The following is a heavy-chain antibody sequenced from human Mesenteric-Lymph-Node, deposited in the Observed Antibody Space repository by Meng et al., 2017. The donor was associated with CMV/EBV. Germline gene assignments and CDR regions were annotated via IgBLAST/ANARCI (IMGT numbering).Heavy chain of an antibody. CDR2: IFYSGTT. J-gene: IGHJ5*02. CDR3: ARVVVVLEAGRWFDP. Sequence: SETLSLTCTVSGGSTSSYYWSWIRQSPGKGLEWIGNIFYSGTTTYSPSLRGRVAIAADTSKNQISLRLNSVTPADTAVYYCARVVVVLEAGRWFDPWGQGTLVTVSS. CDR1: GGSTSSYY. D-gene: IGHD2-21*01. V-gene: IGHV4-59*01.